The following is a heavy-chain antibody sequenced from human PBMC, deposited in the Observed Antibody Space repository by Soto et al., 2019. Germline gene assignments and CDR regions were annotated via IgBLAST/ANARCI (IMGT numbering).Heavy chain of an antibody. V-gene: IGHV3-23*01. J-gene: IGHJ3*02. CDR2: ISASRGRT. Sequence: EVQLLESGGGLVQPGGSLRLSCAASGFTFSAYAMSWVRQTPEKGLEGVSGISASRGRTFYADSVKGRFTIFSDNYKNTLYLQMNSLRAEDTAVYYCAKDPNGDYVGGFDMWGQGTRVTVSS. CDR3: AKDPNGDYVGGFDM. CDR1: GFTFSAYA. D-gene: IGHD4-17*01.